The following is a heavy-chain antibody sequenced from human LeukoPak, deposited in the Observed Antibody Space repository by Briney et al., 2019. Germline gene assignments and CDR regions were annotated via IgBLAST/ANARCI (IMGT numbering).Heavy chain of an antibody. CDR3: ARRGWYFDL. J-gene: IGHJ2*01. V-gene: IGHV4-59*01. Sequence: KASETLSLTCTVSGGSISSYYWSWIRQPPGKGLEWIGYISNSGSTNYNPSLKSRVTISVDTSKSQFSLKLSSVTAADTAVYYCARRGWYFDLWGRGTLVTVSS. CDR1: GGSISSYY. CDR2: ISNSGST.